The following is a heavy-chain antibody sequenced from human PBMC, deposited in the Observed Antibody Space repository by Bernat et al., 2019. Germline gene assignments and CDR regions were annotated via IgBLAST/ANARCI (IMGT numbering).Heavy chain of an antibody. CDR2: CSAYNGNT. CDR3: ARDLAITMVRGVSYYYYGMDV. Sequence: QVHLVQSGAEVKKPGPSVKVSCKPSGYTFPSYGISWVRQAPGQGLVGRGWCSAYNGNTNYAEKLQGRVTMTTDTSTSTAYMELRSLRSDDTAVYYCARDLAITMVRGVSYYYYGMDVWGQGTTVTVSS. V-gene: IGHV1-18*01. J-gene: IGHJ6*02. D-gene: IGHD3-10*01. CDR1: GYTFPSYG.